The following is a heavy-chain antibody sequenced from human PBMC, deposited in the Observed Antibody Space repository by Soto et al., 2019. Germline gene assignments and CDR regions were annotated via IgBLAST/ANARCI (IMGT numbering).Heavy chain of an antibody. CDR3: TRRGGGNFPYYFDY. V-gene: IGHV4-34*01. CDR1: GGSFSGYS. D-gene: IGHD2-21*01. J-gene: IGHJ4*02. Sequence: QVQLQQWGAGLLKPSETLSLACAVYGGSFSGYSWSWIRQPPGKGLEWIGEIEHRGSAKDNPSLKSRVTISVDTSKNQCSVKLNSVAAADTAVYYCTRRGGGNFPYYFDYWGQGTLLTGSS. CDR2: IEHRGSA.